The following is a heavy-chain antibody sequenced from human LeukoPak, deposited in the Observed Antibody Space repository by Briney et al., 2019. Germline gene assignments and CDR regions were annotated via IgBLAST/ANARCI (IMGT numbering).Heavy chain of an antibody. J-gene: IGHJ4*02. Sequence: GGSLRLSCAASGFTFNSFFLNWVRLTPGRELEWVACISQDGSETFYMDSVRGRFTISRDNTKKSLYLQMDSLRAEDTAVYLCVRDLGHSRHYFEYWGQGALVTVSS. CDR1: GFTFNSFF. V-gene: IGHV3-7*01. CDR2: ISQDGSET. CDR3: VRDLGHSRHYFEY. D-gene: IGHD7-27*01.